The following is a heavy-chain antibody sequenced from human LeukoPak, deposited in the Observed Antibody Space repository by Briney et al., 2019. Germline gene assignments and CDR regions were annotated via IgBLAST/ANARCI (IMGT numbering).Heavy chain of an antibody. Sequence: GGSLRLSCAASGFTFSSYVMHWVRQAPGKGLEWVAVISYDGSNKHYADSVKGRFTISRDNSKNTLYLQMNSLRAEDTALYYCARARNDYDSNGFSVLDYRGQGTLVTVSS. CDR2: ISYDGSNK. D-gene: IGHD3-22*01. CDR1: GFTFSSYV. CDR3: ARARNDYDSNGFSVLDY. V-gene: IGHV3-30-3*01. J-gene: IGHJ4*02.